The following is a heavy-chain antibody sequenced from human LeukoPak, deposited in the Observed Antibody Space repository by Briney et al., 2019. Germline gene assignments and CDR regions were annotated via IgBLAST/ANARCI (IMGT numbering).Heavy chain of an antibody. D-gene: IGHD2-2*01. V-gene: IGHV3-21*01. CDR1: GFTFSSYS. J-gene: IGHJ4*02. CDR3: ARDAPGEPIVVVPAAMAH. Sequence: GGSLRLSCAASGFTFSSYSMNWVRQAPGKGLEWVSSISSSSSYIYYADSVKGRFTISRDNAKNSLYLQMNSLRAEDTAVYYCARDAPGEPIVVVPAAMAHWGQGTLFTVSS. CDR2: ISSSSSYI.